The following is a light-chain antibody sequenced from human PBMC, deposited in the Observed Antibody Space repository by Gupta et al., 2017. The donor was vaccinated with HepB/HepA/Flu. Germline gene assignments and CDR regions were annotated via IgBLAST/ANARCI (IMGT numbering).Light chain of an antibody. CDR3: QQYNGYSWT. CDR1: QSISSW. Sequence: DIQMTQSPSTLSASVGDRVTITCRATQSISSWLAWYQQKPGKAPKVLIYKASNLESGVPSRFSGSGSGTEFTLTISSLQPDDFATYYCQQYNGYSWTSGQGTKVEI. V-gene: IGKV1-5*03. J-gene: IGKJ1*01. CDR2: KAS.